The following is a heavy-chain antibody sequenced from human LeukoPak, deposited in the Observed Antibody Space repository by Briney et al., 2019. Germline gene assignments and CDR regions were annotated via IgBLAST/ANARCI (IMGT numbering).Heavy chain of an antibody. V-gene: IGHV3-23*01. Sequence: GGSLRLSCAASEFTFSSYAMSWVRQAPGKGLEWVSAISGSGGSTYYADSVKGRFTISRDNSKNTLYLQMNSLRAEDTAVYYCAKSPWFGELSYFDYWGQGTLVTVSS. D-gene: IGHD3-10*01. CDR2: ISGSGGST. J-gene: IGHJ4*02. CDR1: EFTFSSYA. CDR3: AKSPWFGELSYFDY.